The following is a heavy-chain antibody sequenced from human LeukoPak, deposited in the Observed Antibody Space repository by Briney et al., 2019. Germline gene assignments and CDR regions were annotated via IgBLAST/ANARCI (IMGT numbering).Heavy chain of an antibody. Sequence: GGSLRLSCAASGFSFSSYWMHWVRQAPGKGLVWVSRMNRDGSSTSYADSVKGRFTISRDNAKNTLYLQMNSLRAEDTAVYYCARGFGYDNILTYWGQGTLVTVSS. V-gene: IGHV3-74*01. CDR1: GFSFSSYW. D-gene: IGHD5-12*01. CDR2: MNRDGSST. CDR3: ARGFGYDNILTY. J-gene: IGHJ4*02.